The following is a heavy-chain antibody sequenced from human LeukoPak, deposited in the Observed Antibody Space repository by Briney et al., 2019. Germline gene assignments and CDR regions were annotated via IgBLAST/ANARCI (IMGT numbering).Heavy chain of an antibody. CDR3: ARDPGVPAAPLDY. CDR1: GFTFSPYS. J-gene: IGHJ4*02. V-gene: IGHV3-21*01. Sequence: KAGGSLRLSCAASGFTFSPYSMNWVRQAPGKGLEWVAYISSSSRFIYYADSVKGRFIISRDNANNSLHLQMNSLRVEYTAVYFCARDPGVPAAPLDYWGQGTLVAVSS. D-gene: IGHD2-2*01. CDR2: ISSSSRFI.